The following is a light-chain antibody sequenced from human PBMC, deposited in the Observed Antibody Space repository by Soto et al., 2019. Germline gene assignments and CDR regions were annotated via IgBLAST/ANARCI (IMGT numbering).Light chain of an antibody. CDR2: GAS. Sequence: EIVLTQSPGNLSLSPGERATLSCRASQSVSSSSLAWYQQKPGQAPRLLIYGASSRATGIPDRFSGSGSGTDFTLTISRLEPEDFAVYYCQQYGSSPLTFGGGTKVEI. CDR1: QSVSSSS. CDR3: QQYGSSPLT. V-gene: IGKV3-20*01. J-gene: IGKJ4*01.